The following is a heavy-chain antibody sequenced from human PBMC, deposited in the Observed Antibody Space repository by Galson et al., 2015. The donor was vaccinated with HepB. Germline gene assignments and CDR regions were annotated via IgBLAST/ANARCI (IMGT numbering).Heavy chain of an antibody. CDR3: ARLGGGGPYGDY. J-gene: IGHJ4*02. D-gene: IGHD3-16*01. CDR2: INPNSGDT. Sequence: SVKVSCKASGYTFSGHFIHWVRQAPGQGLECMGWINPNSGDTNYAQKFQGRVTMTRDTSISTAYMELSGLNLDDTAVYYCARLGGGGPYGDYWGQGALVTVSS. CDR1: GYTFSGHF. V-gene: IGHV1-2*02.